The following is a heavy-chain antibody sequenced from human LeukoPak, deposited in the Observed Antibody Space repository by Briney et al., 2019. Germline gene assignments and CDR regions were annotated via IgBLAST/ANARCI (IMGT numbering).Heavy chain of an antibody. CDR2: IYDTGTT. CDR1: EVSDTGNY. D-gene: IGHD3-10*01. J-gene: IGHJ6*03. V-gene: IGHV3-53*01. CDR3: AIERDSLIRGVLGAMDV. Sequence: PGGSLRLSCAPSEVSDTGNYMSWVRQAPGQGLERVSLIYDTGTTHYADSVKGRFTISRDNSKNTVYLQMNYLRVEDTAVYYCAIERDSLIRGVLGAMDVWGKGTTVTVSS.